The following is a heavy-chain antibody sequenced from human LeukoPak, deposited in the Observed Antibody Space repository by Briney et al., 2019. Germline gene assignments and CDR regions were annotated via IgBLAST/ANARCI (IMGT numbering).Heavy chain of an antibody. CDR2: MSPNSGDT. D-gene: IGHD3-9*01. CDR1: GYTFTSYD. V-gene: IGHV1-8*01. J-gene: IGHJ5*02. Sequence: ASVKVSCKASGYTFTSYDFNWVRQATGQRPEWMGWMSPNSGDTGYSQKFQDRVTMTRNTSISTASMELSSMRSEDTAVFFRQKTAYDILTGEIHNWFDPWGQGTLVTVSS. CDR3: QKTAYDILTGEIHNWFDP.